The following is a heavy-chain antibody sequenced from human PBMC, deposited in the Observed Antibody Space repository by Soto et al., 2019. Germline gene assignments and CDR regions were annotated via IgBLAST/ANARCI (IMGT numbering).Heavy chain of an antibody. J-gene: IGHJ3*02. CDR3: AKAYYYDSSGYYLGGAFDI. V-gene: IGHV3-23*01. CDR2: ISGSGGST. CDR1: GFTFSGYA. Sequence: PGGSLRLSCAASGFTFSGYAMSWVRQAPGKGLEWVSAISGSGGSTYYADSVKGRFTISRDNSKNTLYLQMNSLRAEDTAVYYCAKAYYYDSSGYYLGGAFDIWGQGTMVTVSS. D-gene: IGHD3-22*01.